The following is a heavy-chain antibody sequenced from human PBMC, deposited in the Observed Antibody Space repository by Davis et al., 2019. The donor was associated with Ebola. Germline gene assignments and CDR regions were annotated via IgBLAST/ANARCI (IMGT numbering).Heavy chain of an antibody. CDR2: TYYNSKWYN. V-gene: IGHV6-1*01. CDR3: ARGWLRAGMDV. CDR1: GDSVSSGG. Sequence: HSQTLSLTCAISGDSVSSGGWNWIRQSPSRGLEWLGRTYYNSKWYNDYAVSVKSRITINPDTSKNQFFLQLNSVTPEDTAVYYCARGWLRAGMDVWGEGTTVTVSS. J-gene: IGHJ6*04. D-gene: IGHD5-18*01.